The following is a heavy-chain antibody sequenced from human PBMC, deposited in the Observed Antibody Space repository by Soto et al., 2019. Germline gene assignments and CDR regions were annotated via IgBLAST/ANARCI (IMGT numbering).Heavy chain of an antibody. CDR3: ASIAAPGTTHFDF. Sequence: QLQLQESGPGLLRPSETLSLTCTVSGGSLGSSSYYWGWIRQSPGKGLEWIGNIYYSGNTFYNPSLKSRVTISVDTSKNQFYLHLSSVTAADTAIFYCASIAAPGTTHFDFWGQGILVTVSS. J-gene: IGHJ4*02. V-gene: IGHV4-39*01. D-gene: IGHD6-13*01. CDR2: IYYSGNT. CDR1: GGSLGSSSYY.